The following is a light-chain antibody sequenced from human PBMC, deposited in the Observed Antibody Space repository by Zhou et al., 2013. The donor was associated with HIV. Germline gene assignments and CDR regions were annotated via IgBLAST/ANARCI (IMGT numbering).Light chain of an antibody. J-gene: IGKJ2*01. CDR2: GAS. Sequence: DIQMTQSPSTLSASVGDRVTITCRTSQGINDWLAWYQQKPGKAPKLLISGASSLQSGVPSRFSGSGSGTDFTLTINSLQPEDSATYYCQQANHSPDTFGQGTKLEIK. V-gene: IGKV1-12*01. CDR1: QGINDW. CDR3: QQANHSPDT.